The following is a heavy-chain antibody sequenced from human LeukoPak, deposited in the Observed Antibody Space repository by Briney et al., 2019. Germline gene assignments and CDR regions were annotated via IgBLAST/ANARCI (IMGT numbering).Heavy chain of an antibody. D-gene: IGHD3-10*01. J-gene: IGHJ6*03. CDR3: ARGAKVRASYYYYYYMDV. V-gene: IGHV1-2*02. Sequence: ASVKVSCKASGYTFTGYYMHWVRQAPGQGLEWMGWINPNSGGTNYAQKFQGRITMTRDTSISTAYMELSRLRSDDTAVYYCARGAKVRASYYYYYYMDVWGKGTTVTISS. CDR2: INPNSGGT. CDR1: GYTFTGYY.